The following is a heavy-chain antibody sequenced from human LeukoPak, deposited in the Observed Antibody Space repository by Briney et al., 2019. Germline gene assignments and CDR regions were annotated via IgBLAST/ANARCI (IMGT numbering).Heavy chain of an antibody. J-gene: IGHJ4*02. Sequence: GGSLRLSCAASGFTFSSYAMSWVRQAPGNGLEWVSAISGSGGSTYYADSVKGRFTISRDNSKNTLYLQMNSLRAEDTAVYYCAKDLGRYYYDSSGYYQEVYWGQGTLVTVSS. CDR3: AKDLGRYYYDSSGYYQEVY. CDR1: GFTFSSYA. D-gene: IGHD3-22*01. V-gene: IGHV3-23*01. CDR2: ISGSGGST.